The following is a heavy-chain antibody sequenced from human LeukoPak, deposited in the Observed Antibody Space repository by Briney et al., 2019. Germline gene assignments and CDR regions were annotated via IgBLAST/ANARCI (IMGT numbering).Heavy chain of an antibody. Sequence: SVKVSCKASGGTFSSYAISWVPQAPGQGLEWMGGIIPIFGTANYAQKFQGRVTITTDESTSTAYMELSSLRSEDTAVYYCARVVYYGSGSYTNWFDPWGQGTLVTVSP. CDR1: GGTFSSYA. J-gene: IGHJ5*02. CDR3: ARVVYYGSGSYTNWFDP. V-gene: IGHV1-69*05. D-gene: IGHD3-10*01. CDR2: IIPIFGTA.